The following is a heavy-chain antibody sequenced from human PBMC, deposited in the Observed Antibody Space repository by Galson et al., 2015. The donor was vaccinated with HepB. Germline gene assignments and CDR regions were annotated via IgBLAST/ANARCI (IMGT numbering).Heavy chain of an antibody. V-gene: IGHV1-3*01. CDR3: ARSRTYYDSSGYLNY. CDR1: GYTFTSYA. CDR2: INAGNGNT. D-gene: IGHD3-22*01. J-gene: IGHJ4*02. Sequence: SVKVSCKASGYTFTSYAMHWVRQAPGQRLEWMGWINAGNGNTKYSQKFQGRVTITRDTSASTAYMELSSLRSEDTAVYYCARSRTYYDSSGYLNYWGQGTLVTVSS.